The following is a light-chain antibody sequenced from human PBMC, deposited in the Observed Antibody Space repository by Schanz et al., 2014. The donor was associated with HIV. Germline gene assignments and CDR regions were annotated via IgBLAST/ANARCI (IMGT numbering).Light chain of an antibody. CDR1: SSDVGGYNY. V-gene: IGLV2-8*01. Sequence: QSALTQPPSASGSPGQSVTISCTGTSSDVGGYNYVSWYQQHPGKAPKIMIYEVSKRPSGVPDRFSGSKSGSTASLTVSGLQPEDEADYYCSSFAGSNKVVFGGGTKLTVL. CDR2: EVS. J-gene: IGLJ3*02. CDR3: SSFAGSNKVV.